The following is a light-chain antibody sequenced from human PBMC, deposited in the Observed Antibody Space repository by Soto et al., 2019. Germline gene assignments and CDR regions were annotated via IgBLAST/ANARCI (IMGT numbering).Light chain of an antibody. CDR1: QSVFSSN. V-gene: IGKV3-20*01. CDR2: GAS. Sequence: EIVLTQSPGTLSLSPGERATLSCRASQSVFSSNLGWYQQKPGQAPRLLIYGASSRATGIPDRFSGSGSGTDFTLTISRLELEDFAVYYCQQYGSSPPEYTFGQGTKLEIK. J-gene: IGKJ2*01. CDR3: QQYGSSPPEYT.